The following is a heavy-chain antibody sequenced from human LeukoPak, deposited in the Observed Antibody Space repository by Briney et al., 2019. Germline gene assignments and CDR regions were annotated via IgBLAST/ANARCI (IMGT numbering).Heavy chain of an antibody. CDR1: GYTFTSYD. V-gene: IGHV1-8*01. D-gene: IGHD3-10*01. CDR3: TRGGSGSYYNDRYYYGLDV. J-gene: IGHJ6*02. CDR2: MNPSSGNT. Sequence: ASVKVSCKASGYTFTSYDINWVRQATGQGLEWMGWMNPSSGNTGYAQKFQGGVTMTRNTSISTAYMELSSLRSEDTAVYYCTRGGSGSYYNDRYYYGLDVWGQGTTVTVSS.